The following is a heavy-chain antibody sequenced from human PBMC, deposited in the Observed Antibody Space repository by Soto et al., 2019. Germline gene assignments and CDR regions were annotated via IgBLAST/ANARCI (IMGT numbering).Heavy chain of an antibody. Sequence: GGSLRLSCAASGFTFSSYAMSWVRQAPGKRLEWVSSISGSGGSTYYADSVKGRFTISRDNAKNSLYLQMNSLRAEDTAVYYCARVVDYGDFFDYWGQGTLVTVSS. D-gene: IGHD4-17*01. CDR3: ARVVDYGDFFDY. J-gene: IGHJ4*02. V-gene: IGHV3-23*01. CDR1: GFTFSSYA. CDR2: ISGSGGST.